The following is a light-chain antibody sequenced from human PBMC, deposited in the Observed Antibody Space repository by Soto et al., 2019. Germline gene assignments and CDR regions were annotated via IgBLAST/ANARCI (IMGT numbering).Light chain of an antibody. Sequence: EIVLTQSPGTLSLSPGERATLSCRASQSVISNYFSWFQQKPGQAPRLLIYGISSRATGIPDRFSGSGSGTDFTLTISGLQPEDFAVYYCHHYGSTPRTFGKGTKLEIK. CDR1: QSVISNY. J-gene: IGKJ2*01. CDR2: GIS. CDR3: HHYGSTPRT. V-gene: IGKV3-20*01.